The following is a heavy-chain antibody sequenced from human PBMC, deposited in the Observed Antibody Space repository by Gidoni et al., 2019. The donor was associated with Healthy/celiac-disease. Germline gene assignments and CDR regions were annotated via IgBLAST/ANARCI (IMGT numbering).Heavy chain of an antibody. V-gene: IGHV3-15*01. CDR3: TTDSENIVVGYYYMDV. Sequence: EVQLVESGGGLVKPGGSLRLSCAASGFTFSNAWMSWVRQAPGKGLEWVGRIKSKTDGGTTDYAAPVKGRFTISRDDSKNTLYLQMNSLKTEDTAVYYCTTDSENIVVGYYYMDVWGKGTTVTVSS. J-gene: IGHJ6*03. CDR2: IKSKTDGGTT. D-gene: IGHD2-2*01. CDR1: GFTFSNAW.